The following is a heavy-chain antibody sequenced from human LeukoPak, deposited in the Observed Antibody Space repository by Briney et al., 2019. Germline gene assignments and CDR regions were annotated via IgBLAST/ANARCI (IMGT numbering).Heavy chain of an antibody. CDR3: ARQGGKGAAAGDFDY. V-gene: IGHV4-59*08. Sequence: SETLSLTCTVSGGSISSYYWSWIRQPPGKGLEWIGYIYYSGSTNYNPSLKSRVTISVDTSKNQFSLKLSSVTAADTAVYYCARQGGKGAAAGDFDYWGQGTLVTVSS. D-gene: IGHD6-13*01. CDR1: GGSISSYY. J-gene: IGHJ4*02. CDR2: IYYSGST.